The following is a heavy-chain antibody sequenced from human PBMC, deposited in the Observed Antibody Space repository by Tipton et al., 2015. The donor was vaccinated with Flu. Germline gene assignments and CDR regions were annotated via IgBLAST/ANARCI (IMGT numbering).Heavy chain of an antibody. V-gene: IGHV1-46*01. J-gene: IGHJ6*02. CDR1: GYSFTNYF. CDR3: AKDTSTSGYYFGMDV. D-gene: IGHD2-2*01. Sequence: QLVQSGAAVQRTGASVKISCKSSGYSFTNYFIHWVRRAPGQGLEWMGVVNPSGGGTTYAQRFQGRVTMTTDTSTSTAYMELRNVMSEDTAIYYCAKDTSTSGYYFGMDVWGQGTTVTVSS. CDR2: VNPSGGGT.